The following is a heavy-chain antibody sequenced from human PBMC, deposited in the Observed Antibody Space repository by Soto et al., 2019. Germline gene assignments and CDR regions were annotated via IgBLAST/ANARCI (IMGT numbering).Heavy chain of an antibody. CDR3: ARGVYSSHFDY. J-gene: IGHJ4*02. CDR1: GGSFSGYY. V-gene: IGHV4-34*01. CDR2: INHSGST. D-gene: IGHD6-13*01. Sequence: LSLTCAVYGGSFSGYYWSWIRQPPGKGLEWIGEINHSGSTNYNPSLKSRVTISVDTSKNQFSLKLSSVTAADTAVYYCARGVYSSHFDYWGQGTLVTSPQ.